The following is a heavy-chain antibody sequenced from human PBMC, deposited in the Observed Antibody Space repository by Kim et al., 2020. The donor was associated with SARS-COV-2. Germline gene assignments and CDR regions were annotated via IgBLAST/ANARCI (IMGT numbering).Heavy chain of an antibody. CDR2: INTDGSHT. CDR3: ARGDSHTPSIDY. CDR1: GFPSTSHW. Sequence: GGSLRLSCAASGFPSTSHWFHWVRQVPGKGLVWVSRINTDGSHTSYADSVKGRFTISRDDARNTLYLQMNSLRVEDTAVYYCARGDSHTPSIDYWGQGSMVTVSS. D-gene: IGHD2-2*01. V-gene: IGHV3-74*01. J-gene: IGHJ4*02.